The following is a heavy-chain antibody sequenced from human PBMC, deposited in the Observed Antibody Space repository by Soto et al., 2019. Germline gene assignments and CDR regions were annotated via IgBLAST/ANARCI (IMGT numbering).Heavy chain of an antibody. J-gene: IGHJ3*01. V-gene: IGHV3-21*01. CDR3: ARVNRNADGGDAFDF. D-gene: IGHD1-1*01. Sequence: LRLSCAASGFTFSSYSMNWVRQAPGKGLEWVSSISSSSYIYYADSVKGRFTISRDNAKNSLYLQMNSLRAEDTAVYYCARVNRNADGGDAFDFRGQGTMVTVS. CDR2: ISSSSYI. CDR1: GFTFSSYS.